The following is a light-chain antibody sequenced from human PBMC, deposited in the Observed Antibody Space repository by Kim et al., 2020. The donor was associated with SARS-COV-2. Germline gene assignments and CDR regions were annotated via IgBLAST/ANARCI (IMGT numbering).Light chain of an antibody. Sequence: DIRMTQSPASQSASVGDRVTITCQASQGINIYLNWYQQKPGKPPRPLIFDASSLEAGVPSRFSGSGSGTDFALTISSLQPEDIATYYCQKYADLPLTFGGGTKVDIK. CDR2: DAS. V-gene: IGKV1-33*01. CDR1: QGINIY. CDR3: QKYADLPLT. J-gene: IGKJ4*01.